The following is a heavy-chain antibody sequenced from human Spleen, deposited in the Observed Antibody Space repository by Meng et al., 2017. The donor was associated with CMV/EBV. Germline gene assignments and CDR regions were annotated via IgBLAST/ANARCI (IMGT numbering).Heavy chain of an antibody. CDR1: GYEFDGYD. J-gene: IGHJ5*02. V-gene: IGHV1-8*02. Sequence: ASGYEFDGYDIHWVRQATGQGLEWMGWMNPFSGNSGCAQKFQGRVTLTRDRSTSTAYMELTSLRSDDTAVYYCTRNWRKGKGWFDPWGQGALVTVSS. CDR2: MNPFSGNS. D-gene: IGHD3-3*01. CDR3: TRNWRKGKGWFDP.